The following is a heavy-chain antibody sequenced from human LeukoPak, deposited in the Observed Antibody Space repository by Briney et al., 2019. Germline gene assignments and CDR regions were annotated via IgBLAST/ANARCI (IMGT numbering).Heavy chain of an antibody. D-gene: IGHD3-9*01. Sequence: QAGGSLRLSCAASGFTFSSYAMSWVRQAPGKGLEWVSAISGSGGSTYYADSVKGRFTISRDNSKNTLYLQMNSLRAEDTAVYYCAKEPRSDILTGYYIDYWGQGTLVTVSS. V-gene: IGHV3-23*01. CDR2: ISGSGGST. CDR1: GFTFSSYA. J-gene: IGHJ4*02. CDR3: AKEPRSDILTGYYIDY.